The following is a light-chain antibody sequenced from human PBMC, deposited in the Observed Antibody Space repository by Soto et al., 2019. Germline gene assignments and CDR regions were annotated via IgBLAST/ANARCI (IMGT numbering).Light chain of an antibody. V-gene: IGKV1-5*01. CDR3: QQYNSYSLT. CDR2: DAS. CDR1: QSISTW. Sequence: DIQMTQPPSTLSASVGDRVTITCRASQSISTWLAWYQQKIGKAPKLLIYDASSLQSGVPSRFSGSGSGTEFTLTISSLQPDDFATYYCQQYNSYSLTFGQGTKVDIK. J-gene: IGKJ1*01.